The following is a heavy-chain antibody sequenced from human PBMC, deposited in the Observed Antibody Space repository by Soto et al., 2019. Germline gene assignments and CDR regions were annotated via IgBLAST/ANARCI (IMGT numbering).Heavy chain of an antibody. CDR3: ARVECSGGTCYPFDY. CDR1: GGSISSCGYY. Sequence: SETLSLTCTVSGGSISSCGYYWSWIRQHPGKGLEWIGYIYYSGSTNYNPSLKSRVTISVDTPKNQFSLKLGSVTAADTAVYYCARVECSGGTCYPFDYWGQGTLVTVSS. CDR2: IYYSGST. J-gene: IGHJ4*02. V-gene: IGHV4-61*08. D-gene: IGHD2-15*01.